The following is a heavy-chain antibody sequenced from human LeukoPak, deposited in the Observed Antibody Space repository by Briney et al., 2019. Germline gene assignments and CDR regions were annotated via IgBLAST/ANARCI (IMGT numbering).Heavy chain of an antibody. D-gene: IGHD6-13*01. CDR3: ARADRAAAFYYYYYYMDV. CDR2: INPNSGGT. V-gene: IGHV1-2*02. J-gene: IGHJ6*03. Sequence: ASVKVSCKASGYTFTGYYMHWVRQAPGQGLEWMGWINPNSGGTNYAQKFQGRVTMTRDTSISTAYMELSRLRSDDTAVYYCARADRAAAFYYYYYYMDVWGKGTTVTISS. CDR1: GYTFTGYY.